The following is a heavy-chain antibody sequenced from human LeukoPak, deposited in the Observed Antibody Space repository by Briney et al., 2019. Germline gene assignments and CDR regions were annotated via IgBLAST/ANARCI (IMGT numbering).Heavy chain of an antibody. CDR1: GDSISSSSYY. Sequence: PSETLSLTCTVSGDSISSSSYYWSWIRQPAGKGLEWIGRIYTSGSTNYNPSLKSRVTMSVDTSKNQFSLKLSSVTAADTAVYYCARVWVRNWFDPWGQGTLVTVSS. J-gene: IGHJ5*02. CDR2: IYTSGST. D-gene: IGHD3-16*01. CDR3: ARVWVRNWFDP. V-gene: IGHV4-61*02.